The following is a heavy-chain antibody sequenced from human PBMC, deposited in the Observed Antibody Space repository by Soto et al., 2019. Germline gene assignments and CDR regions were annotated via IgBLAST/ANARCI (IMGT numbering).Heavy chain of an antibody. Sequence: SETLSLTCTVSDGSISSRSNYWGWIRQPPGKDLEWIGSVYYTGGTYYNPSLKSRVAISIDMSKNQFSLELRFVTAADTALYYCAREGPNLRAPNPPEYFQQWGQGTLVTVSS. CDR2: VYYTGGT. D-gene: IGHD1-26*01. CDR3: AREGPNLRAPNPPEYFQQ. V-gene: IGHV4-39*02. CDR1: DGSISSRSNY. J-gene: IGHJ1*01.